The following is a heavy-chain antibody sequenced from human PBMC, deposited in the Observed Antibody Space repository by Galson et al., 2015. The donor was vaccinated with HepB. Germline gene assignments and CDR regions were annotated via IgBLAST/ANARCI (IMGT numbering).Heavy chain of an antibody. CDR2: ISGSGGST. CDR3: AKLRSQYTVTTDLFDY. D-gene: IGHD4-17*01. J-gene: IGHJ4*02. V-gene: IGHV3-23*01. Sequence: SLRLSCAASGFTFSIYAMSWVRQAPGEGLEWVSTISGSGGSTYFADSVKGRFTISRDNSKNTLYLQMNSLRAEDTAIYYCAKLRSQYTVTTDLFDYWGQGTLVTVSS. CDR1: GFTFSIYA.